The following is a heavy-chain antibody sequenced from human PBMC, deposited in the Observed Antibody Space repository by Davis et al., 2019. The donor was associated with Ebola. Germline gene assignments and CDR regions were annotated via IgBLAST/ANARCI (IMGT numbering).Heavy chain of an antibody. J-gene: IGHJ2*01. D-gene: IGHD6-6*01. CDR1: GFTFSSYS. V-gene: IGHV3-48*02. Sequence: GESLKISCAASGFTFSSYSMNWVRQAPGKGLEWVSYISSSSSTIYYADSVKGRFTISRDNAKNSLYLQMNSLRDEDTAVYYCARDARIAARPENFHWYFDLWGRGTLVTVSS. CDR3: ARDARIAARPENFHWYFDL. CDR2: ISSSSSTI.